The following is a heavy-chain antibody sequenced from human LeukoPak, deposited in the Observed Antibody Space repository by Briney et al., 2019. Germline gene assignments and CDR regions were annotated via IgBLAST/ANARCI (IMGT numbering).Heavy chain of an antibody. J-gene: IGHJ4*02. V-gene: IGHV3-48*03. CDR3: ARDDVAVGSGSYDY. Sequence: PGGSLRLSCAASGLTFCSYEMSWVSQAPGKWLEWVSYISSSGSTIYYADSVKGRFTISRDKAKNSLYLQMYSLRAEDTAVYYCARDDVAVGSGSYDYWGQGTLVTVSS. CDR2: ISSSGSTI. CDR1: GLTFCSYE. D-gene: IGHD3-10*01.